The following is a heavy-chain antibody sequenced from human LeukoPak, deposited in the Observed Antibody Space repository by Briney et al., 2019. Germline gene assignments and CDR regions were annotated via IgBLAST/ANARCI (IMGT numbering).Heavy chain of an antibody. V-gene: IGHV3-30-3*01. CDR1: GFTFSNYA. D-gene: IGHD6-13*01. J-gene: IGHJ4*02. Sequence: GGSLRLSCAASGFTFSNYAMHWVRQAPGKGLEWVAVISYDGSNKYYADSVKGRFTIPRDNSKNTLYLQMNSLRAEDTAVYYCVKASRRSFDYWGQGTLVTVSS. CDR3: VKASRRSFDY. CDR2: ISYDGSNK.